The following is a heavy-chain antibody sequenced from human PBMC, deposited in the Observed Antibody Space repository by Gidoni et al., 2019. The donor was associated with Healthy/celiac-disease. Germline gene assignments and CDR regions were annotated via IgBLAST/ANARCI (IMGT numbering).Heavy chain of an antibody. CDR1: GFTFSNAW. CDR3: TTESYDSSGYYYAIDY. J-gene: IGHJ4*02. Sequence: EVQLVESGGGLVKPGGSLRLSCAASGFTFSNAWMSWVRQAPGKGLEWVGRIKSKTDGGTTDYAAPVKGRFTISRDDSKNTLYLQMNSLKTEDTAVYYCTTESYDSSGYYYAIDYWGQGTLVTVSS. V-gene: IGHV3-15*01. CDR2: IKSKTDGGTT. D-gene: IGHD3-22*01.